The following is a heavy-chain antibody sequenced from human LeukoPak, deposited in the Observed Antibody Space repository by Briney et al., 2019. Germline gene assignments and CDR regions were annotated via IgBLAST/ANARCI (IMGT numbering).Heavy chain of an antibody. J-gene: IGHJ5*02. CDR3: ARLAMVRGATLADP. CDR1: GGSFSAYY. Sequence: SETLSLTCAVYGGSFSAYYWSWIRQPPGKGLEWIGEINHSGSTNYNPSLKSRVTISVDTSKNQFSLKLSSVTATDTAVYYCARLAMVRGATLADPWGQGTLVTVSS. D-gene: IGHD3-10*01. CDR2: INHSGST. V-gene: IGHV4-34*01.